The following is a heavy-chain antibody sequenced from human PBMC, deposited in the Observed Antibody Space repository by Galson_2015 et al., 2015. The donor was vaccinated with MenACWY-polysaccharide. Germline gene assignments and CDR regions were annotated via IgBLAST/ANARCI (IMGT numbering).Heavy chain of an antibody. CDR2: INWHGGST. Sequence: SLRLSCAASGFTFDDYGMSWVRHAPGKGLEWVSGINWHGGSTGYADSVKGRFTISRDNAKNSLYLQMNSLRAEDTALYHCARDVVGYCSGGSCYLGSFDPWGQGTPVTVSS. D-gene: IGHD2-15*01. CDR1: GFTFDDYG. J-gene: IGHJ5*02. CDR3: ARDVVGYCSGGSCYLGSFDP. V-gene: IGHV3-20*01.